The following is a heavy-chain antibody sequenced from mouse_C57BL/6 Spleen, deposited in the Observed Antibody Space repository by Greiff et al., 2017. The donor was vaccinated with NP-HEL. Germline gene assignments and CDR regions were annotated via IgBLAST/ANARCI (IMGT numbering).Heavy chain of an antibody. CDR3: ARQKDYARGAWFAY. D-gene: IGHD2-4*01. CDR2: ISSGGSYT. CDR1: GFTFSSYG. J-gene: IGHJ3*01. Sequence: EVKLVESGGDLVKPGGSLKLSCAASGFTFSSYGMSWVRQTPDKRLEWVATISSGGSYTYYPDSVKGRFTISRDNAKNTLYLQMSSLKSEDTAMYYCARQKDYARGAWFAYWGQGTLVTVSA. V-gene: IGHV5-6*01.